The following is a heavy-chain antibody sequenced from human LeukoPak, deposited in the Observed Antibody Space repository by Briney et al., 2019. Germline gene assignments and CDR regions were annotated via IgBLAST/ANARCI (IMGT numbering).Heavy chain of an antibody. CDR3: ARVHGDYYYYYGMDV. J-gene: IGHJ6*02. D-gene: IGHD4-17*01. CDR1: GYTLTELS. V-gene: IGHV1-24*01. Sequence: ASVKVSCKVSGYTLTELSMHWVRQAPGKGLEWMGGFDPEDGETIYAQKFQGRVTITADKSTSTAYMELSSLRSEDTAVYYCARVHGDYYYYYGMDVWGQGTTVTVSS. CDR2: FDPEDGET.